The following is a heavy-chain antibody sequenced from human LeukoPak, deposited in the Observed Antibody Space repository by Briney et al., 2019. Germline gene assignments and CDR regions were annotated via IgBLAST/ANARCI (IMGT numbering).Heavy chain of an antibody. D-gene: IGHD6-13*01. CDR3: AKAPRTIIAAAGTPNDY. J-gene: IGHJ4*02. CDR1: GFTVSSNY. Sequence: GGSLRLSCAASGFTVSSNYMSWVRQAPGKGLEWVSAISGSGGSTYYADSVKGRFTISRDNSKNTLYLQMNSLRAEDTAVYYCAKAPRTIIAAAGTPNDYWGQGTLVTVSS. V-gene: IGHV3-23*01. CDR2: ISGSGGST.